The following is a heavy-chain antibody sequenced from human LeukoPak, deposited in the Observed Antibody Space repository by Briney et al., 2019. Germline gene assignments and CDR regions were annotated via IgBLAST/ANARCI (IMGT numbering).Heavy chain of an antibody. CDR1: GGSISSGDYY. V-gene: IGHV4-30-4*08. D-gene: IGHD3-3*01. J-gene: IGHJ6*04. CDR3: AREHDFWSGLGMDV. CDR2: IYYSGST. Sequence: SQTLSLTCTVSGGSISSGDYYWSWIRQPPGKGLEWIGYIYYSGSTYYNPSLKSRVTISVDTSKNQFSLKLSSVTAADTAVYYCAREHDFWSGLGMDVWGKGTTVIVSS.